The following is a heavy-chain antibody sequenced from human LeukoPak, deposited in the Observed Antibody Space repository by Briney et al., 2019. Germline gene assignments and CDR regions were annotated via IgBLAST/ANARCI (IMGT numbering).Heavy chain of an antibody. CDR3: ARDVVVIAIDAFDI. Sequence: ASVKVSCKASGYTFTGYYMHRVRQAPGQGLEWMGRINPNSGGTNYAQKFQGRVTMTRDTSISTAYMELSRLRSDDTAVYYCARDVVVIAIDAFDIWGQGTMVTVSS. CDR1: GYTFTGYY. D-gene: IGHD2-21*01. V-gene: IGHV1-2*06. J-gene: IGHJ3*02. CDR2: INPNSGGT.